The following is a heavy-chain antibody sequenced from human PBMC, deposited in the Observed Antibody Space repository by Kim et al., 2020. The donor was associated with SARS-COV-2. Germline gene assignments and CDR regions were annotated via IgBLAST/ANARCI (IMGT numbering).Heavy chain of an antibody. Sequence: YADSVKGRFTISRDNSKNTLYLQMNSLRAEDTAVYYCAKEVQAYYYGMDVWGQGTTVTVSS. V-gene: IGHV3-30*02. J-gene: IGHJ6*02. CDR3: AKEVQAYYYGMDV. D-gene: IGHD2-2*01.